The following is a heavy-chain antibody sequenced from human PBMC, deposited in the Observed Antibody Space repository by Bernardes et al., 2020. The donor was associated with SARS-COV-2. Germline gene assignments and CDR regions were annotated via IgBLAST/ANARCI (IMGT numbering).Heavy chain of an antibody. J-gene: IGHJ4*02. CDR1: GFTFDDYA. CDR3: AKIDSGSRNFDY. CDR2: ISWNSGSI. Sequence: GGSLRLSRAASGFTFDDYAMHWVRQAPGKGLEWVSGISWNSGSIGYADSVKGRFTISRDNAKNSLYLQMNSLRAEDTALYYCAKIDSGSRNFDYWGQGTLVTVSS. D-gene: IGHD3-22*01. V-gene: IGHV3-9*01.